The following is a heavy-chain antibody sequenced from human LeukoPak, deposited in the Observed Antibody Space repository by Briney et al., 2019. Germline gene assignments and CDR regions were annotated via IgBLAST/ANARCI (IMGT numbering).Heavy chain of an antibody. J-gene: IGHJ4*02. CDR1: GDSTSSSY. CDR3: AGYGSGSYYKAFDF. D-gene: IGHD3-10*01. V-gene: IGHV4-59*01. CDR2: IYYTGSS. Sequence: SETLSLACTVSGDSTSSSYWSWIRQPPGKGLEWIGYIYYTGSSYYNPSLKSRATTSIDMSKNQFSLKLSSVTAADTAVYYCAGYGSGSYYKAFDFWGQGILVTVSS.